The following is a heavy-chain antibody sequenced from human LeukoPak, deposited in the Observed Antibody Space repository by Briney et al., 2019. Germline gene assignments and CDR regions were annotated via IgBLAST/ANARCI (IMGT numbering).Heavy chain of an antibody. D-gene: IGHD3-16*01. CDR1: GVSITSGGYY. J-gene: IGHJ6*02. CDR2: INHSGST. Sequence: SETLSLTCTVSGVSITSGGYYWSWIRQPPGKGLEWIGEINHSGSTNYNPSLKSRVTISVDTSKNQFSLKLSSVTAADTAVYYCARGSGGLWNGLYYYYYYGMDVWGQGTTVTVSS. V-gene: IGHV4-61*08. CDR3: ARGSGGLWNGLYYYYYYGMDV.